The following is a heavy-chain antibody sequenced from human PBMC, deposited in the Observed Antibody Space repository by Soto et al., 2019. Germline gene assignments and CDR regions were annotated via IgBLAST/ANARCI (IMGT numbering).Heavy chain of an antibody. CDR2: ISYDGSNK. CDR1: GFTFSSYA. J-gene: IGHJ4*02. Sequence: QVQLVESGGGVVQPGRSLRLSCAASGFTFSSYAMHWVRQAPGKGLEWVAVISYDGSNKYYADSVKGRFTISRDNSKNTLYLQMNSLSAEDTAVYYCARVFLHRAPLFDYWGQGTLVTVSS. CDR3: ARVFLHRAPLFDY. V-gene: IGHV3-30-3*01.